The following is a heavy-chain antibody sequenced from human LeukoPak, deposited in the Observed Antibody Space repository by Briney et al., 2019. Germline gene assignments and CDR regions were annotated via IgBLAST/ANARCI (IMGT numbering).Heavy chain of an antibody. D-gene: IGHD5-18*01. CDR1: GYTFTSYY. J-gene: IGHJ4*02. CDR2: FDPEDGET. CDR3: ATRKWIQLWLPFDY. V-gene: IGHV1-24*01. Sequence: GASVKVSCKASGYTFTSYYMHWVRQAPGKGLEWMGGFDPEDGETIYAQKFQGRVTMTEDTSTDTAYMELSSLRSEDTAVYYCATRKWIQLWLPFDYWGQGTLVTVSS.